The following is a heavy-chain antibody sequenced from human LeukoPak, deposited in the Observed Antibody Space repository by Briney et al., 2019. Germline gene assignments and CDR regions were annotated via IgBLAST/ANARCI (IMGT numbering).Heavy chain of an antibody. CDR2: IWYDGSHE. J-gene: IGHJ4*02. CDR3: AREAGYDTGGYPRDY. CDR1: GFTFSNYA. D-gene: IGHD2-8*02. Sequence: GGSLRLSCAASGFTFSNYAMHWVRQAPGKRLECGALIWYDGSHEFYADSVKGRFTISRDSSKNTLYLQMNSLRAEDTAIYYCAREAGYDTGGYPRDYWGQGTLVTVSS. V-gene: IGHV3-33*01.